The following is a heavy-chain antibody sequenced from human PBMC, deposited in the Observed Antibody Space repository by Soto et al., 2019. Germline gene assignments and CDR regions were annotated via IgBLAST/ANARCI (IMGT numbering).Heavy chain of an antibody. CDR1: VFTFISYA. Sequence: PGWSLRLSCASSVFTFISYAMRWVRQAPGKGLEWVSAISGSGGSTYYADSVKGRFTISRDNFKNTLYLQMNSLRAEDTAVYYCAKDLGGSYLYWGQGTLVTVSS. V-gene: IGHV3-23*01. CDR2: ISGSGGST. D-gene: IGHD1-26*01. CDR3: AKDLGGSYLY. J-gene: IGHJ4*02.